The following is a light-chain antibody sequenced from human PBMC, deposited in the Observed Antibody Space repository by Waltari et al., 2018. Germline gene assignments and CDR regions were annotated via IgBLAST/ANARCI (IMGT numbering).Light chain of an antibody. CDR2: GAS. J-gene: IGKJ4*01. CDR1: QSVSSSY. Sequence: EIVLTQSPGTLSLSPGERATLSCRASQSVSSSYLAWFQQKPGQAPRLLIYGASTRATGIPDRFSGIGSGTDSTLTISRLEPEDFAVYHCQHYGSSLLTFGGGTKVEIK. CDR3: QHYGSSLLT. V-gene: IGKV3-20*01.